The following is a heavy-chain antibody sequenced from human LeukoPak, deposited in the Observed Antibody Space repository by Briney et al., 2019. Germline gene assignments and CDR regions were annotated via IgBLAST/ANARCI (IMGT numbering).Heavy chain of an antibody. V-gene: IGHV3-23*01. CDR2: ISGSGGST. Sequence: GGSLRLSCAASGFTFSSYAMSWVRQAPGKGLEWVSAISGSGGSTYYADSVKGRFTISRDNSKNTLYLQMSSLRAEDTAVYYCTRGLPNFSFFDYWGQGILVTVSS. J-gene: IGHJ4*02. CDR3: TRGLPNFSFFDY. CDR1: GFTFSSYA. D-gene: IGHD4/OR15-4a*01.